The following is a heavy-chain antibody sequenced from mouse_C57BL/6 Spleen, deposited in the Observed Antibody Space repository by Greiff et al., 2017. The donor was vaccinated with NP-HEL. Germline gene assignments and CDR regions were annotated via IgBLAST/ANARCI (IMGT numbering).Heavy chain of an antibody. J-gene: IGHJ3*01. V-gene: IGHV14-2*01. D-gene: IGHD2-3*01. CDR1: GFNIKDYY. CDR2: IDPADGDT. Sequence: VQLQQSGAELVKPGASVKLSCTASGFNIKDYYMHWVKQRTEQGLEWIGRIDPADGDTKYAPKFQGKATIAADTSSNPAYLQLSSLTSEDTVVYYGARGYYEPWFAYWGQGTLVTVSA. CDR3: ARGYYEPWFAY.